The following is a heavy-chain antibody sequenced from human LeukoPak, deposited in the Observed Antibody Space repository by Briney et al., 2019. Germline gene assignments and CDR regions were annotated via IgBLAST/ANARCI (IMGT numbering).Heavy chain of an antibody. Sequence: ASVKVSCKASGYTFTSYDINWVRQATGQGLEWKGWMNPNSGNTDYAQKFQGRVTMTRNTSISTAYMELSSLRSEDTAVYYCARGRVTIFGVVIDDYYYGMDVWGQGTTVTVSS. J-gene: IGHJ6*02. CDR3: ARGRVTIFGVVIDDYYYGMDV. V-gene: IGHV1-8*01. CDR1: GYTFTSYD. D-gene: IGHD3-3*01. CDR2: MNPNSGNT.